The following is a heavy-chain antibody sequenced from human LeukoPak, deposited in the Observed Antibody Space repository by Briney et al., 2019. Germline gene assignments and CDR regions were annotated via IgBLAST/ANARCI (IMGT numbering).Heavy chain of an antibody. D-gene: IGHD3-3*01. J-gene: IGHJ4*02. CDR1: GGSISSSGYY. CDR3: ARVSGHGNDY. V-gene: IGHV4-39*07. Sequence: PSETLSLTCTVSGGSISSSGYYWSWIRQPPGKGLEWIGEINHSGSTNYNPSLKSRVTISVDTSKNQFSLKLSSVTAADTAVYYCARVSGHGNDYWGQGTLVTVSS. CDR2: INHSGST.